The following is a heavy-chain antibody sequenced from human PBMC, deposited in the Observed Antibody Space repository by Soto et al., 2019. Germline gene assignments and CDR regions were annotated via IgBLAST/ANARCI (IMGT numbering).Heavy chain of an antibody. CDR2: IYYSGST. V-gene: IGHV4-59*01. D-gene: IGHD3-22*01. Sequence: SETLSLTCTVSGGSISSYYWSWIRQPPGKGLEWIGYIYYSGSTNYNPSLKSRVTISVDTSKNQFSLKLSSVTAADTAVYYCARGGGYDSSGYSYRGQRPLVTLST. CDR3: ARGGGYDSSGYSY. J-gene: IGHJ4*02. CDR1: GGSISSYY.